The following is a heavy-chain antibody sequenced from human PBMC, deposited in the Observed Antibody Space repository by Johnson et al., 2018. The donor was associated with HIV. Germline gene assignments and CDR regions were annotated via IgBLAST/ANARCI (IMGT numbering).Heavy chain of an antibody. J-gene: IGHJ3*02. CDR2: ISWNGGST. CDR1: GFNFDDYT. D-gene: IGHD3-22*01. V-gene: IGHV3-43*01. Sequence: VQLVESGGGLVQPGGSLRLSCAASGFNFDDYTMHWVRPVPGKGLEWVSLISWNGGSTDYADPVEGRFTISRDNRETALYLQMNSLRSEDTALYYCTKELQATIVVFNAFDIWGQGTMVTVSS. CDR3: TKELQATIVVFNAFDI.